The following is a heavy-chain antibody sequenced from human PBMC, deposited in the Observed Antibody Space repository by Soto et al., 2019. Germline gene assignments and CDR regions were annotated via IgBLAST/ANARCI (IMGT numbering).Heavy chain of an antibody. CDR1: GFTFSDHY. V-gene: IGHV3-72*01. Sequence: EVQLVESGGGLVQPGGSLRLSCAASGFTFSDHYMDWVRQAPGKGLEWVGRTRNKANSYTTEYAASVKGRFTISRDDSKNSLYLQMNSLKTEDTAVYYCASGSYHYYFDYWGQGTLVTVSS. CDR3: ASGSYHYYFDY. D-gene: IGHD1-26*01. J-gene: IGHJ4*02. CDR2: TRNKANSYTT.